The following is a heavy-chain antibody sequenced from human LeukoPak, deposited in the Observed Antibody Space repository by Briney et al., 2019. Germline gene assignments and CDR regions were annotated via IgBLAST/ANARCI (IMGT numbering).Heavy chain of an antibody. V-gene: IGHV3-23*01. D-gene: IGHD4-11*01. CDR1: GFTFSSYA. CDR2: IGGTGVRT. J-gene: IGHJ6*03. CDR3: ARALPADYSNPTQYYYYMDV. Sequence: PGGSLRLSCASSGFTFSSYAMSWVRQAPGKGLEWVSTIGGTGVRTYYADSVKGRFTISRDNSKNTLYLQMNSLRAEDTAVYYCARALPADYSNPTQYYYYMDVWGKGTTVTVSS.